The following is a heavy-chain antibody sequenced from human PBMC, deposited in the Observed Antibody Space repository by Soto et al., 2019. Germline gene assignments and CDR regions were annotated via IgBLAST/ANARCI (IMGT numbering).Heavy chain of an antibody. D-gene: IGHD5-12*01. J-gene: IGHJ4*02. V-gene: IGHV3-30-3*01. CDR1: GFTFNNYA. CDR3: ARDGVDIVATIQLDY. Sequence: VQLVESGGGVVQPGRSLRLSCAASGFTFNNYAMHWVRQAPGKGLEWVAVISYDGSNKYYADSVKGRFTISRDNSKNTLYLQMNSLRAEDTAVYYCARDGVDIVATIQLDYWGQGTLVTVSS. CDR2: ISYDGSNK.